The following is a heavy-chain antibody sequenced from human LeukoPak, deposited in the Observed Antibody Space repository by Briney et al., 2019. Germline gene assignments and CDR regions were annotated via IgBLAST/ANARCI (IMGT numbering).Heavy chain of an antibody. Sequence: GGSLRLSCAASGFTFSDYWMTWVRQAPGKGLKWVANIKQDGSEKDYVDSVKGRFTISRDNAKNSLYLQMNSLRAEDTAVYYCARGRYYDSSGYYFDYWGQGTLVTVSS. CDR2: IKQDGSEK. V-gene: IGHV3-7*01. CDR3: ARGRYYDSSGYYFDY. J-gene: IGHJ4*02. CDR1: GFTFSDYW. D-gene: IGHD3-22*01.